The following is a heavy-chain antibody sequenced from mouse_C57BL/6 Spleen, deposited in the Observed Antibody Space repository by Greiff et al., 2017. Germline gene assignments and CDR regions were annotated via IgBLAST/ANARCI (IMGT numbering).Heavy chain of an antibody. D-gene: IGHD4-1*01. Sequence: ESGPGLVKPSQSLSLTCSVTGYSITSGYYWNWIRQFPGNKLEWMGYISYGGSNNYNPSLKNRISITRDTSKNQFFLKLNSVTTEDTATYYCARGRTGNFDYWGQGTTLTVSS. CDR1: GYSITSGYY. CDR2: ISYGGSN. V-gene: IGHV3-6*01. CDR3: ARGRTGNFDY. J-gene: IGHJ2*01.